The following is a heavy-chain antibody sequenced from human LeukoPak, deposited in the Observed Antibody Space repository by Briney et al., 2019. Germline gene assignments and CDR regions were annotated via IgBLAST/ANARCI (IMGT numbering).Heavy chain of an antibody. CDR2: IIPIFGTA. J-gene: IGHJ4*02. CDR1: GYTFISYG. V-gene: IGHV1-69*13. CDR3: ARGPYTAMVRGGFDY. Sequence: ASVKVSCKASGYTFISYGISWVRQAPGQGLEWMGGIIPIFGTANYAQKFQGRVTITADESTSTAYMELSSLRSEDTAVYYCARGPYTAMVRGGFDYWGQGTLVTVSS. D-gene: IGHD5-18*01.